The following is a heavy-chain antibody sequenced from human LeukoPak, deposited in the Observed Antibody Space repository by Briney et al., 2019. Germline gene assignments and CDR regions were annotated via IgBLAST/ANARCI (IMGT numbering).Heavy chain of an antibody. CDR3: ARDSGWNYILDY. D-gene: IGHD1-7*01. CDR2: IIPIFGTA. Sequence: SVKVSCKASGGTFCSYAISWVRQAPGQGLEWMGGIIPIFGTANYAQKFQGRVTITTDESTSTAYMELSSLRSEDTAVYYCARDSGWNYILDYWGQGTLVTVSS. CDR1: GGTFCSYA. J-gene: IGHJ4*02. V-gene: IGHV1-69*05.